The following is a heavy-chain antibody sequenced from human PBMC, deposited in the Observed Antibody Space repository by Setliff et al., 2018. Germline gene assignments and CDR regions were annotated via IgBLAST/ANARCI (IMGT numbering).Heavy chain of an antibody. CDR1: GFTFSSYW. CDR3: ARDGCSSTSCYGCPCYYYYMDV. J-gene: IGHJ6*03. CDR2: INQDGSQK. V-gene: IGHV3-7*03. Sequence: GGSLRLSCAASGFTFSSYWMAWVRQAPGKGLEWVANINQDGSQKYYVDSVKGRFTISRDNAKNSLYLQVNSLRVEDTALYYCARDGCSSTSCYGCPCYYYYMDVWGKGTTVTVSS. D-gene: IGHD2-2*01.